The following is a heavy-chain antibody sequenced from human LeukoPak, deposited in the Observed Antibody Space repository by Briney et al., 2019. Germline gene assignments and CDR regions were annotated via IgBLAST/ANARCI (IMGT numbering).Heavy chain of an antibody. CDR1: GATFTSYA. V-gene: IGHV1-69*05. CDR3: ARGSPGCYGAGSYFC. Sequence: ASVKLSFKASGATFTSYAISWVRQAPGQGLELRGGIIPIVGTVNYAQKFQGRGTFTTDESTSKAYSELRSLRCEDTAVYYCARGSPGCYGAGSYFCGGQGTLVTVSS. D-gene: IGHD3-10*01. CDR2: IIPIVGTV. J-gene: IGHJ4*02.